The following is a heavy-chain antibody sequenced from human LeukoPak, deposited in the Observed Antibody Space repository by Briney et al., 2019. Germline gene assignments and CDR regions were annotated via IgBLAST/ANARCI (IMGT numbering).Heavy chain of an antibody. J-gene: IGHJ6*02. CDR1: GFTFSDWY. CDR2: IDMSGRTI. CDR3: ARGHYGLDV. V-gene: IGHV3-11*01. Sequence: PGGSLRLSCAASGFTFSDWYMSWIRQAPGKGLEWVSYIDMSGRTIYYADSVKGRFTISRDNARNSLYLQMSSLRAEDTAAYYCARGHYGLDVWGQGTTVTVSS.